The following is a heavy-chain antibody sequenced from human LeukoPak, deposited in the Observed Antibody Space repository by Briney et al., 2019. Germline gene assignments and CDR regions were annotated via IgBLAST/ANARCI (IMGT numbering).Heavy chain of an antibody. D-gene: IGHD3-10*01. J-gene: IGHJ4*02. CDR2: ISWNSGSI. CDR1: GFTLDDYA. V-gene: IGHV3-9*01. CDR3: ARGAFGELFLFDY. Sequence: PARSLRLSCAASGFTLDDYAMHWVRQAPGKGLEGGSGISWNSGSIGYADSVKGRFTISRDNAKNSLYLQMNSLRAEDTALYHCARGAFGELFLFDYWGQGTLVTVSS.